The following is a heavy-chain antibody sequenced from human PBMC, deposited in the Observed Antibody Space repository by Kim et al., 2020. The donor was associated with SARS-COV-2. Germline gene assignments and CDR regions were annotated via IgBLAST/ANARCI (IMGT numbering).Heavy chain of an antibody. CDR2: ISGSGDDT. D-gene: IGHD3-3*01. CDR3: ARAPRVVTHYFNY. CDR1: GFIFSDYA. V-gene: IGHV3-23*01. J-gene: IGHJ4*02. Sequence: GGSLRLSCEVSGFIFSDYAMSWVRQAPGKGLEWVSIISGSGDDTHYADSVKGRFTVSRDNSKNTLHLQMNSLRADDTAVSYCARAPRVVTHYFNYWGQGT.